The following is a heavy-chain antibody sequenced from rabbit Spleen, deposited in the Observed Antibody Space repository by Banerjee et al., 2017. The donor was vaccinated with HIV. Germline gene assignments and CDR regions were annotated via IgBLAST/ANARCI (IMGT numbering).Heavy chain of an antibody. J-gene: IGHJ4*01. V-gene: IGHV1S40*01. CDR1: GFTLSNFW. CDR2: IYSSIHYT. CDR3: ARGSATMTMVITGFYFNL. D-gene: IGHD2-1*01. Sequence: QSLEESGGRLVQPGGSLTLSCKASGFTLSNFWLNWVRQAPGKGLEWIGYIYSSIHYTYYANWAKGRFTISKTSSTTVTLQMTSLTVADTATYFCARGSATMTMVITGFYFNLWGPGTLVTVS.